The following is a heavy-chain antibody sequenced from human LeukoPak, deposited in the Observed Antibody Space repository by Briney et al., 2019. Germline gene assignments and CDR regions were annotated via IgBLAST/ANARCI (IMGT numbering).Heavy chain of an antibody. CDR2: ISYDGSDK. V-gene: IGHV3-30*18. J-gene: IGHJ3*02. Sequence: GGSLRLSCAASGFTFSRYAMHWVRQAPGKGLEWVATISYDGSDKWYGDSVKGRFTISRDNSKNTLYLQMNSLRAEDTAVYYCAKGTTHYYDSSGPDAFDIWGQGTMVTVSS. CDR1: GFTFSRYA. CDR3: AKGTTHYYDSSGPDAFDI. D-gene: IGHD3-22*01.